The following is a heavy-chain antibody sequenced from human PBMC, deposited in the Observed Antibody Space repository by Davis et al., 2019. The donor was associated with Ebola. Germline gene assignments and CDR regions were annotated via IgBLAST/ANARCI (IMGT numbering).Heavy chain of an antibody. Sequence: SETLSLTCAVYGGSFSGYYWSWIRQPPGKGLEWIGEINHSGSTNYNPSLKSRVTISVDTSKNQFSLKLSSVTAAYTAVYYCAAEEGMSAYFDYWGQGTLVTVSS. CDR1: GGSFSGYY. J-gene: IGHJ4*02. V-gene: IGHV4-34*01. CDR3: AAEEGMSAYFDY. D-gene: IGHD2-21*01. CDR2: INHSGST.